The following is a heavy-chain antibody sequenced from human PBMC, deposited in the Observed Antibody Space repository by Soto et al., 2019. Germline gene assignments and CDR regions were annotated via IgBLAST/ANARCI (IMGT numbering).Heavy chain of an antibody. CDR2: IYHSGST. Sequence: PSETLSLTCTVSGASISSNTYYWAWIRQPPGKGLEWIGEIYHSGSTNYNPSLKSRVTISVDKSKNQFSLKLSSVTAADTAVYYCARVSLEVEAMVRGEGPWFDPWGQGTLVTVSS. J-gene: IGHJ5*02. V-gene: IGHV4-39*07. CDR3: ARVSLEVEAMVRGEGPWFDP. D-gene: IGHD3-10*01. CDR1: GASISSNTYY.